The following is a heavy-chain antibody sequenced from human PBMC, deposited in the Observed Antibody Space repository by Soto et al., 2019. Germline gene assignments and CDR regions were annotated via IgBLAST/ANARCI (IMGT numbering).Heavy chain of an antibody. J-gene: IGHJ4*02. V-gene: IGHV1-69*13. CDR3: ARRGYYDSSGYSYYYFDS. D-gene: IGHD3-22*01. Sequence: SVKVSFKASGGTFSSYAISWVRQAPGQGLEWMGGIIPIFGTANYAQKFQGRVTITADESTSTAYMELSSLRSEDTAVHYCARRGYYDSSGYSYYYFDSWRQGTLVTVSS. CDR1: GGTFSSYA. CDR2: IIPIFGTA.